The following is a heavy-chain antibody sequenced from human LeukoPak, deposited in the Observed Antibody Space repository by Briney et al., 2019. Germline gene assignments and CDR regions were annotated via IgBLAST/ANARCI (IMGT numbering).Heavy chain of an antibody. CDR3: ARHLFTFGGVIAPFDY. CDR2: IYTSGSI. Sequence: SETLSLTCTVSGGSLSGYYWSWIRQPAGKGLEWIGRIYTSGSINSNPSLKSRVTMSVDTSKNQFSLKLSSVTAADTAVYYCARHLFTFGGVIAPFDYWGQGTLVTVSS. V-gene: IGHV4-4*07. CDR1: GGSLSGYY. D-gene: IGHD3-16*02. J-gene: IGHJ4*02.